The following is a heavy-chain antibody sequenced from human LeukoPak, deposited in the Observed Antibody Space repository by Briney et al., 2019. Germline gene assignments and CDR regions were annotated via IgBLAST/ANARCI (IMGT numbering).Heavy chain of an antibody. CDR3: ARGEATIPYYYYYYGMDV. CDR2: MNPNSGNT. D-gene: IGHD5-12*01. J-gene: IGHJ6*02. Sequence: ASVKVSCKASGYTFPSYDINWVRQATGQGLEWMGWMNPNSGNTGYAQKFQGRVTMTRNTSISTAYMELSSLRSEDTAVYYCARGEATIPYYYYYYGMDVWGQGTTVTVSS. V-gene: IGHV1-8*01. CDR1: GYTFPSYD.